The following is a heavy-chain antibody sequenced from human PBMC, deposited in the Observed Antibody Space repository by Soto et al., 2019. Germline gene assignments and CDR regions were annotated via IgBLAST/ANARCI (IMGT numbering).Heavy chain of an antibody. V-gene: IGHV4-59*01. CDR1: GVSISTYY. J-gene: IGHJ4*02. CDR3: ARHSVVTRTFDY. CDR2: IYYSGNT. D-gene: IGHD2-21*02. Sequence: PSETLSLTCTVSGVSISTYYWNWIRQPPGKGLEWIGYIYYSGNTNYNPSLKSRVTISLDTSKNQFSLKLSSVTAADTAVYYCARHSVVTRTFDYWGLGTLVTVSS.